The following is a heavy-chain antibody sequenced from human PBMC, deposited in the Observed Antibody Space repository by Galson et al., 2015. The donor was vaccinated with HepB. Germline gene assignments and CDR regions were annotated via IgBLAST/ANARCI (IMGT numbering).Heavy chain of an antibody. V-gene: IGHV4-59*08. J-gene: IGHJ4*02. CDR2: VYYSGST. Sequence: TLSLTCTVSGGSISSYYWSWIRQPPGKGLEWIGYVYYSGSTNYNPSLKSRVTISVDTSKNQFSLNLNSVTAADTAVYYCARQKGTKIPFDYWGQGALVTVSS. CDR3: ARQKGTKIPFDY. CDR1: GGSISSYY. D-gene: IGHD2-8*01.